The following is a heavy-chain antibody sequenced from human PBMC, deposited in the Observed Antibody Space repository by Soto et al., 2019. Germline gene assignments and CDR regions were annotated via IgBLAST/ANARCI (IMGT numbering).Heavy chain of an antibody. CDR2: ISAYNGNT. V-gene: IGHV1-18*01. J-gene: IGHJ6*02. CDR3: ARTQWVFSSMDA. Sequence: ASLKVSCKASGYTFTSYGISWVRQAPGQGLEWMGWISAYNGNTNYAQKLQGRVTMTTDTSTSTAYMELRSLRSDDTAVYYCARTQWVFSSMDAWGQENTLTFSS. D-gene: IGHD1-26*01. CDR1: GYTFTSYG.